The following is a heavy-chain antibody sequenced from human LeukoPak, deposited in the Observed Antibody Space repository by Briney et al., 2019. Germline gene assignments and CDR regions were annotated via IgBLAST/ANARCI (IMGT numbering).Heavy chain of an antibody. D-gene: IGHD3-10*01. V-gene: IGHV1-24*01. CDR2: FDPEDGET. J-gene: IGHJ4*02. CDR3: ATAPYYGSGSPHDY. Sequence: ASVKVSCKVSGYTPTELSMHWVRQSPGTGREWRGGFDPEDGETIYAQKCQGRVTMTEDTSTDTAYMELSSLRSEDTAVYYCATAPYYGSGSPHDYWGQGTLVTVSS. CDR1: GYTPTELS.